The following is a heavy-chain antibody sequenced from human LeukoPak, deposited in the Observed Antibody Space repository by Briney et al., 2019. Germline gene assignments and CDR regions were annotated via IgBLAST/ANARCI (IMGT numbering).Heavy chain of an antibody. V-gene: IGHV4-4*07. J-gene: IGHJ4*02. CDR2: IYSSGNT. CDR3: ARTTSGWCYFDY. CDR1: GGSISDFY. D-gene: IGHD6-19*01. Sequence: PSETLSLTCSVSGGSISDFYWSWIRQPAGQGLEWIGRIYSSGNTNYNPSLKSRATISVDTSKNEFSLKVTSLTAADTAVYYCARTTSGWCYFDYWGQGNLVTVSS.